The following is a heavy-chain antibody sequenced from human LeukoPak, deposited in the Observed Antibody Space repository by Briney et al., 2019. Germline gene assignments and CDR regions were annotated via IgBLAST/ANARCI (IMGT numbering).Heavy chain of an antibody. J-gene: IGHJ4*02. CDR1: GFTFSSYG. CDR3: AKIQGDLGYCSSTSCYGYQMDYYFDY. Sequence: PGGSLRLSCAASGFTFSSYGMSWVRQAPGKGLEWVSAISGSGGSTYYADSVKGRFTISRDNSKNTLYLQMNSLRAEDTAVYYCAKIQGDLGYCSSTSCYGYQMDYYFDYWGQGTLVTVSS. V-gene: IGHV3-23*01. D-gene: IGHD2-2*01. CDR2: ISGSGGST.